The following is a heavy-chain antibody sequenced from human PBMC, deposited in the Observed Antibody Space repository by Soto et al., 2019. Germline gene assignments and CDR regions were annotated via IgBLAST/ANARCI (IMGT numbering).Heavy chain of an antibody. CDR2: IVPMFGTA. J-gene: IGHJ5*02. CDR3: ARDGDPGYAFWSGPLGGGRFDP. D-gene: IGHD3-3*01. V-gene: IGHV1-69*12. Sequence: QVQLVQSGAEVKKPGSSVKVSCKTSGGTFGNSAVTWVRQAPGQGLEWMGGIVPMFGTANHAQKFQGRVTITADESTSTAYMEPSSLRSDDTAVYYCARDGDPGYAFWSGPLGGGRFDPWGQGPLVTVSS. CDR1: GGTFGNSA.